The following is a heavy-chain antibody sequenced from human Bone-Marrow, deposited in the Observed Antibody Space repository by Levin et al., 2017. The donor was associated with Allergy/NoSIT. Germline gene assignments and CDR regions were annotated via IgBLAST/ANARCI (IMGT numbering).Heavy chain of an antibody. D-gene: IGHD2-15*01. CDR3: AGYCSGGSCYSNWFDP. J-gene: IGHJ5*02. CDR2: IYYSGST. CDR1: GGSISSGGYY. V-gene: IGHV4-31*03. Sequence: PSETLSLTCTVSGGSISSGGYYWSWIRQHPGKGLEWIGYIYYSGSTYYNPSLKSRVTISVDTSKNQFSLKLSSVTAADTAVYYCAGYCSGGSCYSNWFDPWGQGTLVTVSS.